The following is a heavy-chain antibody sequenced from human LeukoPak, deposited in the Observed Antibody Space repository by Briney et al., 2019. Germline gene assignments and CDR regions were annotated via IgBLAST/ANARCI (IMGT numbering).Heavy chain of an antibody. V-gene: IGHV1-69*05. CDR3: ARGGDCSSTSCYSDY. J-gene: IGHJ4*02. D-gene: IGHD2-2*01. CDR1: GGTFSSYA. Sequence: ASVKVSCKASGGTFSSYAISWVRQAPGQGLEWMGGIIPIFGTANYAQKFQGRVTITTDESTSTAYMELSSLRSEDTAVYYCARGGDCSSTSCYSDYWGQGTLVTVSS. CDR2: IIPIFGTA.